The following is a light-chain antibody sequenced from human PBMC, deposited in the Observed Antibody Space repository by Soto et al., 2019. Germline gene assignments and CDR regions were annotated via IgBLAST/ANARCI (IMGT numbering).Light chain of an antibody. Sequence: DIQMTQSPSSLSASVGDRVTITCRASQNICYHLNWYQLKPGKAPKLLIYAAFALQSGVPSRFSGSGSGTDFTLIISSLQPEDFATYYCQQSYSSVITFGQGTRLEIK. CDR3: QQSYSSVIT. J-gene: IGKJ5*01. V-gene: IGKV1-39*01. CDR2: AAF. CDR1: QNICYH.